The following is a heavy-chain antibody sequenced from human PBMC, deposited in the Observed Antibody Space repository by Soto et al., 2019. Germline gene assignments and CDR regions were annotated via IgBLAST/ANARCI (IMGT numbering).Heavy chain of an antibody. J-gene: IGHJ6*03. CDR1: GFTFSSYS. Sequence: GGSLRLSCAASGFTFSSYSMNWVRRAPGKGLEWVSSISSSSSYIYYADSVKGRFTISRDNAKNSLYLQMNSLRAEDTAVYYCARDLIVVVPAPRTGSDYYYYYMDVWGKGTTVTVSS. D-gene: IGHD2-2*01. CDR3: ARDLIVVVPAPRTGSDYYYYYMDV. V-gene: IGHV3-21*01. CDR2: ISSSSSYI.